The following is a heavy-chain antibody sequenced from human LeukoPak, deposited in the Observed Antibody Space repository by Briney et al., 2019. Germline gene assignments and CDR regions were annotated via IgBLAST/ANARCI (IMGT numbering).Heavy chain of an antibody. CDR2: ISYNGSNK. CDR1: GFTFSSYA. CDR3: ARVGAYMVRGVIGAFDI. J-gene: IGHJ3*02. D-gene: IGHD3-10*01. Sequence: PGGSLRLSCAASGFTFSSYAMHWVRQAPGKGLEWVAVISYNGSNKYYADSVKGRFTISRDNSKNTLYLQMNSLRAEDTAVYYCARVGAYMVRGVIGAFDIWGQGTMVTVSS. V-gene: IGHV3-30-3*01.